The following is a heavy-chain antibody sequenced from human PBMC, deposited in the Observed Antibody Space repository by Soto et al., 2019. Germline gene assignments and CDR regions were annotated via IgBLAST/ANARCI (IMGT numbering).Heavy chain of an antibody. V-gene: IGHV1-69*13. CDR1: GGTFSSYA. D-gene: IGHD6-13*01. Sequence: SVKVSCKASGGTFSSYAISWVRQAPGQGLEWMGGIIPIFGTANYAQKFQGRVTITADESTSTAYMELRSLRSDDTAVYYCARVPEAAGTIRYYYYMDVGGKGTTVTVSS. CDR2: IIPIFGTA. CDR3: ARVPEAAGTIRYYYYMDV. J-gene: IGHJ6*03.